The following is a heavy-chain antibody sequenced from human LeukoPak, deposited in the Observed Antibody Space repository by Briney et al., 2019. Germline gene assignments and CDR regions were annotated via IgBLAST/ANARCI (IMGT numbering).Heavy chain of an antibody. CDR1: GGSFSGYY. D-gene: IGHD6-13*01. V-gene: IGHV4-34*01. J-gene: IGHJ5*02. CDR3: ARDSSSWVKWFDP. CDR2: INHSGST. Sequence: PSETLSLTCAVYGGSFSGYYWRWIRQPPGKGLEWIGEINHSGSTNYNPSLKSRVTISVDTSKNQFSLKLSSVTAADTAVYYCARDSSSWVKWFDPWGQGTLVTVSS.